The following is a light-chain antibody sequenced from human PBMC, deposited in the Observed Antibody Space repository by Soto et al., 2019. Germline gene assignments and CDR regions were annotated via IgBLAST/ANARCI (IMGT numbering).Light chain of an antibody. Sequence: QSALTQPRSVSGSPGQSVTISCTGTSSDVGGYNYVSWYLQHPDKAPKVMIYDVSKRPSGVPDRFSGSKSGNTASLTISGLQSEDEADYYCCSFAGNYIYVFGTGTKLTVL. CDR3: CSFAGNYIYV. CDR1: SSDVGGYNY. CDR2: DVS. V-gene: IGLV2-11*01. J-gene: IGLJ1*01.